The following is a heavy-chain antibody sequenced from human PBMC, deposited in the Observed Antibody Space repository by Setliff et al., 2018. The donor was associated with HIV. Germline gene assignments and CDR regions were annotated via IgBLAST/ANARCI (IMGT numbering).Heavy chain of an antibody. CDR2: ISPSGTGYTT. CDR1: TFTFSSYS. CDR3: AREPAGPLGYYYGMDV. D-gene: IGHD6-25*01. Sequence: GGSLRLSCAASTFTFSSYSMNWVRQAPGKGLEWVSFISPSGTGYTTFYADSVKGRFTISRDNSKNTLFLQMNSLRAEDTAVYYCAREPAGPLGYYYGMDVWGQGTTVTVSS. J-gene: IGHJ6*02. V-gene: IGHV3-48*01.